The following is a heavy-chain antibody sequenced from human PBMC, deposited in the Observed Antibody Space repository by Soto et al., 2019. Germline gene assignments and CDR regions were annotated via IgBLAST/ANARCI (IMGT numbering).Heavy chain of an antibody. CDR1: GSIFSSSD. J-gene: IGHJ4*02. Sequence: EGQLVESGGGLVEPGGSLRLSCAASGSIFSSSDMTWVRQAPGKGLEYVSSINYNGVYSFYAEAAKGRFVIYRDNAKNSLFLQMNSLTAEDTAVYFCARKSNSDMSGYDYFDYWGQGTLVIVSS. D-gene: IGHD3-22*01. V-gene: IGHV3-21*06. CDR2: INYNGVYS. CDR3: ARKSNSDMSGYDYFDY.